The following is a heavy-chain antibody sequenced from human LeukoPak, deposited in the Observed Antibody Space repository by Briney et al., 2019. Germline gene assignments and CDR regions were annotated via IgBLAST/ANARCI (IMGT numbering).Heavy chain of an antibody. Sequence: GGSLRLSCAASGFTFSSYAMHWVRQAPGKGLEWVAVISYDGSNKYYADSVKGRFTISRDNSKNTLYLQMNSLRAEDTAVYYCARASRNWGTYYYYYGMDVWGQGTTVTVSS. CDR2: ISYDGSNK. J-gene: IGHJ6*02. V-gene: IGHV3-30-3*01. CDR1: GFTFSSYA. CDR3: ARASRNWGTYYYYYGMDV. D-gene: IGHD7-27*01.